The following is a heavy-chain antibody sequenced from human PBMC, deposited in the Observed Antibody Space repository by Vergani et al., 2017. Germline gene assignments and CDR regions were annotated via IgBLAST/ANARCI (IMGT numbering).Heavy chain of an antibody. CDR3: SSKRGACRAAYCHSYDF. CDR2: MDYSGST. CDR1: GASINNDFYY. J-gene: IGHJ4*02. D-gene: IGHD1-26*01. Sequence: QVQLQESGPGLVKPSQTLSLTCTVSGASINNDFYYWPWIRQPAGKGLEWIGSMDYSGSTSYNPSLESRISISFETPKNQFSLRLTSVTAADTAVYYCSSKRGACRAAYCHSYDFWGPGTLVGVSS. V-gene: IGHV4-39*01.